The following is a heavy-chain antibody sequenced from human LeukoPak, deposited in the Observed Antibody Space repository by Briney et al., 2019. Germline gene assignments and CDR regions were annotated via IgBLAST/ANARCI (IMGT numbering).Heavy chain of an antibody. CDR1: GGSISSSSYY. Sequence: SETLSLTYTVSGGSISSSSYYWGWIRQPPGKGLEWIGSIYYSGSTYYNPSLKSRVTISVDTSKNQFSLKLSSVTAADTAVYYCARGGLASLSGWDPFDYWGQGTLVTVSS. CDR2: IYYSGST. CDR3: ARGGLASLSGWDPFDY. V-gene: IGHV4-39*07. D-gene: IGHD6-19*01. J-gene: IGHJ4*02.